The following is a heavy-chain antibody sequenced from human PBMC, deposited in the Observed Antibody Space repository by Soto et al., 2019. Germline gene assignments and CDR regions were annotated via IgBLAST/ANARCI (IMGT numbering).Heavy chain of an antibody. V-gene: IGHV4-30-4*01. Sequence: QVQLQESGPGLVKPSQTLSLTCTVSGGSISSGDYYWSWIRQPPGKGLEWIGYIYYSGSTYYNPSLTSRFTISVYTSKNQFYLKLSYVTAADTAVYYCGRGRLLWFGELFPWGQGTLVTVSS. CDR2: IYYSGST. J-gene: IGHJ4*02. CDR3: GRGRLLWFGELFP. D-gene: IGHD3-10*01. CDR1: GGSISSGDYY.